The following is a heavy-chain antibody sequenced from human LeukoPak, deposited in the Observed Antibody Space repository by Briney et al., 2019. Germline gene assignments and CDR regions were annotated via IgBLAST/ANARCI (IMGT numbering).Heavy chain of an antibody. J-gene: IGHJ4*02. CDR2: ISSNGGST. CDR3: VKESSGLYYFDY. CDR1: VFVFSSYS. D-gene: IGHD6-19*01. Sequence: PGGSMKLSCSASVFVFSSYSMNWVRHAPWKGLEYVSAISSNGGSTYYADSVKGRFTISRDNSKNTLYLQMSSLRAEDTAVYYCVKESSGLYYFDYWGQGTLVTVSS. V-gene: IGHV3-64D*06.